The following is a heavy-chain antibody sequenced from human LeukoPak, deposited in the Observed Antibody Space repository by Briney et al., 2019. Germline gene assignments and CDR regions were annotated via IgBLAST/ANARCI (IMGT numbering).Heavy chain of an antibody. CDR3: AKNPGAKGYYFDY. V-gene: IGHV3-30*02. CDR1: GFTFSSYW. CDR2: IRYDGSNK. Sequence: GGSLRLSCAASGFTFSSYWMSWVRQAPGKGLEWVAFIRYDGSNKYYADSVKGRFTISRDNSKNTLYLQMNSLRAEDTAVYYCAKNPGAKGYYFDYWGQGTLVTVSS. J-gene: IGHJ4*02.